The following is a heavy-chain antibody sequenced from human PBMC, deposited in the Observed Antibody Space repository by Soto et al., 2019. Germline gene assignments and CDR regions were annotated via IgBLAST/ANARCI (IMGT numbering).Heavy chain of an antibody. Sequence: QVQLVQSGAEVKKPGSSVKVSCKASGGTFSSYAISWVRQAPGQGLEWMGGIIPIFGTANYAQKFQGRVTITADESTSTAYMELSSLRSEDMAVYYCAREPHRDYGRDPLLFDYWGQGTLVTVSS. CDR1: GGTFSSYA. CDR2: IIPIFGTA. V-gene: IGHV1-69*12. J-gene: IGHJ4*02. D-gene: IGHD4-17*01. CDR3: AREPHRDYGRDPLLFDY.